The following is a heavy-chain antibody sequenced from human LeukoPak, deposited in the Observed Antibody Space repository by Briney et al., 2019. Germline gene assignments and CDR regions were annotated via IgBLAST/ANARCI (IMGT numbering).Heavy chain of an antibody. Sequence: PGGSLRLSCAASGFTFSYFSMNWVRQAPGEGLEWISYLNPISGDIWYADSVKGRFTISRDNAKNSQYLQMNSLIDEDTAVYHCVRDHHYAFDSWGQGTLVTVSS. CDR2: LNPISGDI. J-gene: IGHJ4*02. CDR3: VRDHHYAFDS. CDR1: GFTFSYFS. D-gene: IGHD3-16*01. V-gene: IGHV3-48*02.